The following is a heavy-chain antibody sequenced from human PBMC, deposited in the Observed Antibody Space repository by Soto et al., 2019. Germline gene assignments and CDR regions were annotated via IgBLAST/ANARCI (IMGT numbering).Heavy chain of an antibody. D-gene: IGHD1-1*01. CDR1: CGSFSGYY. Sequence: SEPLSHTCPFYCGSFSGYYLSLILHPPFKLLEFIWEINHSVSTNYNPSLKSRVTISVDTSKNQFSLKLSSVTAAETAVYYCARADPRKKVPHPARARGDERAFDIWGQGTMVTVSS. CDR2: INHSVST. CDR3: ARADPRKKVPHPARARGDERAFDI. J-gene: IGHJ3*02. V-gene: IGHV4-34*01.